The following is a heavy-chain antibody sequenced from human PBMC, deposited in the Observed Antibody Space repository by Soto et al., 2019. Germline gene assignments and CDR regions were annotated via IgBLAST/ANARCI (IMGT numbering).Heavy chain of an antibody. CDR3: ARDYGGNSGWFDP. D-gene: IGHD4-17*01. J-gene: IGHJ5*02. CDR1: GYTFISFD. V-gene: IGHV1-8*01. CDR2: MNPNSGIV. Sequence: ASVKVSCKASGYTFISFDINWVRQATRQGPEWMGWMNPNSGIVGYAQKFRDRVTLTRDTSISTAYMELSSLNSEDTAVYYCARDYGGNSGWFDPWGQGTLVTVSS.